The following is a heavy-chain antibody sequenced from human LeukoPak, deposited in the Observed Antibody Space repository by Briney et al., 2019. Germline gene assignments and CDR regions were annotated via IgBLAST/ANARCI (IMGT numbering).Heavy chain of an antibody. CDR1: GFPFSNYG. J-gene: IGHJ4*02. Sequence: GGSLRLSCAASGFPFSNYGMHWVRQAPGKGLEWVAVISADGIDKYYADSVKGRFTISRDNSKNTLYPQMSSLRAEDTAVYYCAKDKGREGDYWGQGNLVTVSS. CDR2: ISADGIDK. CDR3: AKDKGREGDY. V-gene: IGHV3-30*18.